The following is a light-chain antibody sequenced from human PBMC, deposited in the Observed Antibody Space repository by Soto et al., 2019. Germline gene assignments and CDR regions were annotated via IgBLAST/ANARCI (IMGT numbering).Light chain of an antibody. J-gene: IGKJ1*01. CDR3: QQYQTYSRT. CDR1: QSINTW. Sequence: DIQMTQSPSTVSASVGDRITITCRASQSINTWLAWYRQRPGEAPQLLIYDGSTLAIGVPSRFSGSGSGTDLTLYISRLQPDDFATCFCQQYQTYSRTFGQGTKVEVK. CDR2: DGS. V-gene: IGKV1-5*01.